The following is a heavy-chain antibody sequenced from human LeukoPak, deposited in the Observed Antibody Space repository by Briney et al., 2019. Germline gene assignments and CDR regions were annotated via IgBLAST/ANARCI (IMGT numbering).Heavy chain of an antibody. D-gene: IGHD6-13*01. J-gene: IGHJ3*02. CDR3: VGAAQQLQAFDI. CDR2: IYYSGST. V-gene: IGHV4-61*05. CDR1: GDSISSSNSY. Sequence: SETLSLTCTVSGDSISSSNSYRGWIRQPPGKGLEWIGYIYYSGSTNYNPSLKSRVTISVDTSKNQFSLKLSSVTAADTAVYYCVGAAQQLQAFDIWGQGTMVTVSS.